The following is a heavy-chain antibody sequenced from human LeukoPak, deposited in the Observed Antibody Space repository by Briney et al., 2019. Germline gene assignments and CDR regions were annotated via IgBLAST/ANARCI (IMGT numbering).Heavy chain of an antibody. CDR3: ARDRYYDSSGYLVPDYYFYTMDV. J-gene: IGHJ6*02. D-gene: IGHD3-22*01. CDR2: VNPHSADT. CDR1: GDTFTGYY. V-gene: IGHV1-2*02. Sequence: ASVKVSCKASGDTFTGYYMHWVRQAPGQGLEWMGWVNPHSADTNYAQKFQGRVTMTRDTSISTAYMELSRLRSDDTAVYYCARDRYYDSSGYLVPDYYFYTMDVWGQGTMVTVSS.